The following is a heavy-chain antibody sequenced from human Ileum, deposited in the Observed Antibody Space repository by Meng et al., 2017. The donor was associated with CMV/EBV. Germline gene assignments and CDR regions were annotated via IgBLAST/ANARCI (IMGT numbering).Heavy chain of an antibody. J-gene: IGHJ5*02. CDR2: INSDGSST. CDR1: GFTFSSYW. D-gene: IGHD6-19*01. Sequence: SCAASGFTFSSYWMHWVRQAPGKGLVWVSRINSDGSSTSYADSVKGRFTISRDNAKNTLYLQMNSLRAEDTAVYYCARGLGWGRFDPWGQGTLVTVSS. CDR3: ARGLGWGRFDP. V-gene: IGHV3-74*01.